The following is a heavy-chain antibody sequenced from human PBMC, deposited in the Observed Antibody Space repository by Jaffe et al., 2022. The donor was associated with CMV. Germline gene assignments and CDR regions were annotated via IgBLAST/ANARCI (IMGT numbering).Heavy chain of an antibody. V-gene: IGHV3-48*03. CDR2: ISSSGTTV. J-gene: IGHJ4*02. CDR1: GFLFSAYE. D-gene: IGHD3-16*01. Sequence: EVQLVESGGGLVQPGGSLRLSCVASGFLFSAYEMNWVRQAPGKGLEWASNISSSGTTVKYADSVKGRFTISRDNAKNALYLQMNSLRAEDTGIYFCARVVGSTIWDWGQGTLVTVSS. CDR3: ARVVGSTIWD.